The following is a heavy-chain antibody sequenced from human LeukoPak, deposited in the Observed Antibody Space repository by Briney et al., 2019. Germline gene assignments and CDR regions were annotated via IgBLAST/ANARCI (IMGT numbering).Heavy chain of an antibody. J-gene: IGHJ6*03. CDR2: IYYSGST. CDR1: CGFLKSWEEQ. V-gene: IGHV4-39*07. Sequence: NLSLPRTVSCGFLKSWEEQCGWGSPPPGEGLGGDWAIYYSGSTYCTPSLKSRVTISLDTSKNQFSLKLTSVTAADTAVYYCARDIRWSTTSWYYYYMDVWGKGTTVTVSS. CDR3: ARDIRWSTTSWYYYYMDV. D-gene: IGHD2-2*01.